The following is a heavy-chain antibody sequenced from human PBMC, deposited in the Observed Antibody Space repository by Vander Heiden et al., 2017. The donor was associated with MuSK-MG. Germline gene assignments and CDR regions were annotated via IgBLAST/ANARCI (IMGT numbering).Heavy chain of an antibody. Sequence: EVQLEEHGGGPVKPAAPSRLSCAPSGFTFSSYSMNWVRQAPGKGLEWVSSISSSSSDIYYADSVKGRFTITRDNAKNSLYLQMNSLRAEDTAVYYCARAGYYDSSGYSAYWGQGTLVTVSS. J-gene: IGHJ4*02. CDR3: ARAGYYDSSGYSAY. D-gene: IGHD3-22*01. CDR1: GFTFSSYS. CDR2: ISSSSSDI. V-gene: IGHV3-21*01.